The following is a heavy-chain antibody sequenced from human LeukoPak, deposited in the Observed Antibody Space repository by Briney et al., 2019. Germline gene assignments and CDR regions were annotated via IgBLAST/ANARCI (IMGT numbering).Heavy chain of an antibody. D-gene: IGHD3-9*01. CDR3: ARTPPGSRYFDWLFFDY. CDR1: GYTFTSYG. V-gene: IGHV1-18*01. J-gene: IGHJ4*02. CDR2: ISAYNGNT. Sequence: ASVKVSCKASGYTFTSYGISWVRQAPGQGLEWMGWISAYNGNTNYAQKLQGRVTMTTDTSTSTAYMELRRLRSDDTAVYYCARTPPGSRYFDWLFFDYWGQGTLVTVSS.